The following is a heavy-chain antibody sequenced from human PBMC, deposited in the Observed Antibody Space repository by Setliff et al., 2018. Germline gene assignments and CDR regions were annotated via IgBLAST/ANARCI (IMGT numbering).Heavy chain of an antibody. J-gene: IGHJ5*02. V-gene: IGHV3-7*01. Sequence: GGSLRLSCAASGFTFSSYWMSWVRQAPGKGLEWVSNIKQDGSEKHYVDSVKGRFTISRDNAKNSLYLQLNSLRAEDTAVYYCSARTVAARSLDTWGQGTLVTVSS. CDR2: IKQDGSEK. CDR1: GFTFSSYW. D-gene: IGHD6-13*01. CDR3: SARTVAARSLDT.